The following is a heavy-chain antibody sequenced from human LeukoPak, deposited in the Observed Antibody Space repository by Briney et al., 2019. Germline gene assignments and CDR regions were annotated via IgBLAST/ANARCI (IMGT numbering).Heavy chain of an antibody. V-gene: IGHV1-69*06. CDR3: ARGEGVIVVVPGADWYFDL. J-gene: IGHJ2*01. D-gene: IGHD2-2*01. CDR1: GGTFSSYA. Sequence: SVKVSCKASGGTFSSYAIIWVRQAPGQGLEWMGGIIPIFGTANYAQKFQDRVTITADKSTSTAYMELSSLSSEDTEVYYCARGEGVIVVVPGADWYFDLWGRGTLVTVSS. CDR2: IIPIFGTA.